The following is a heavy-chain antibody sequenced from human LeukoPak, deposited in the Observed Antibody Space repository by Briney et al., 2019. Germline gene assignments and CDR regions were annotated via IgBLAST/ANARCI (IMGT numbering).Heavy chain of an antibody. CDR3: ARVYYYDSSGYLGY. J-gene: IGHJ4*02. D-gene: IGHD3-22*01. Sequence: GGSLRLSCAASRFTFSSYSMNWVRQAPGKGLGWVSSISSSSSYIYYADSVKGRFTISRDNAENSLYLQMNSLRAEDTAVYYCARVYYYDSSGYLGYWGQGTLVTVSS. V-gene: IGHV3-21*01. CDR1: RFTFSSYS. CDR2: ISSSSSYI.